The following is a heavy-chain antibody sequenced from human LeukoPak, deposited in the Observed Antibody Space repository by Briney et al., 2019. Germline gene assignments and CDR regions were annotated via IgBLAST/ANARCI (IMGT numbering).Heavy chain of an antibody. CDR3: ARGRLYYDFWSGYSSDAFDI. J-gene: IGHJ3*02. CDR1: GGSISSYY. D-gene: IGHD3-3*01. Sequence: PSETLSLTCTVSGGSISSYYWSWIRQPPGKGLEWIGYIYYSGSTNYNPSLKSRVTISVDTSKNQFSLKLSSVTAADTAVYYCARGRLYYDFWSGYSSDAFDIWGQGTMVTVSS. CDR2: IYYSGST. V-gene: IGHV4-59*01.